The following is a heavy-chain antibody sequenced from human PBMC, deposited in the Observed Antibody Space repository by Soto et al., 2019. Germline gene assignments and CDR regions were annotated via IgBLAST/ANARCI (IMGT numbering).Heavy chain of an antibody. CDR2: SYYSGST. CDR3: ARDTTPSL. Sequence: SETLSLTCTVSGASISSYYWSWIRQPPGKGLEWIGYSYYSGSTNYNPSLKSRVTISVDTSKNQFSLKLSSVTAADTAMYYCARDTTPSLWGQGTLVTVS. CDR1: GASISSYY. D-gene: IGHD1-1*01. J-gene: IGHJ4*02. V-gene: IGHV4-59*01.